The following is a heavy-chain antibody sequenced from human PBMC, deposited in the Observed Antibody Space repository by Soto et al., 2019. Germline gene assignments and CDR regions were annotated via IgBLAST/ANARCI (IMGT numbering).Heavy chain of an antibody. D-gene: IGHD2-8*01. CDR1: GYSFTDYH. Sequence: ASVKVSCKASGYSFTDYHIHWVRQAPGQGLEWLGRINPKSGGTSTAQKFQGWVTMTRDRSISTVYMELTRLRSDDTAVYFCARGHSTDCSNGVCSFFYNHEMDVWGQGTTVTAP. V-gene: IGHV1-2*04. CDR2: INPKSGGT. CDR3: ARGHSTDCSNGVCSFFYNHEMDV. J-gene: IGHJ6*02.